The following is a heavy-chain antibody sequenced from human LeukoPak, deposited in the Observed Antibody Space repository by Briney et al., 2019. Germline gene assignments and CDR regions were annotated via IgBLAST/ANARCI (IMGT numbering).Heavy chain of an antibody. D-gene: IGHD2-2*01. Sequence: SETLSLTCTVSGGSISSYYWSWIRQPPGKGLEWIGYIYYSGSTNYNPSLKSRVTISVDTSKNQFSLKLSSVTAADTAAYYCARAGCSSTSCRGNFDYWGQGTLVTVSS. V-gene: IGHV4-59*01. J-gene: IGHJ4*02. CDR1: GGSISSYY. CDR3: ARAGCSSTSCRGNFDY. CDR2: IYYSGST.